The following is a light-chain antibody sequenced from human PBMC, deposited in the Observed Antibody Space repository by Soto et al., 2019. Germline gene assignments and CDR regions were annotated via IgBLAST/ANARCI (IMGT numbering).Light chain of an antibody. CDR2: GNS. CDR1: SSNIGANSD. Sequence: QSALTQPPSVSGAPGQRVTISCTGSSSNIGANSDVHRYQQLAGAAPKLLIYGNSNRPSGVSDRFSGSKSGTSASLAITGLQAEDEADYYCQSYDSSLSGFYVFGTGTKVTVL. J-gene: IGLJ1*01. CDR3: QSYDSSLSGFYV. V-gene: IGLV1-40*01.